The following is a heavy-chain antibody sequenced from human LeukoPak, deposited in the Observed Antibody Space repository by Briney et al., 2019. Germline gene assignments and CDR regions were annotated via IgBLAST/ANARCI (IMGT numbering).Heavy chain of an antibody. V-gene: IGHV3-23*01. D-gene: IGHD6-19*01. CDR3: AKDDSIGYSSGWTPLGY. CDR1: VFTFSSYA. J-gene: IGHJ4*02. Sequence: GGSLRLSCAAAVFTFSSYAMSWVRQAPGKGLEWVSAISGSGGSTYYADSVKGRFTISRDNSKNTLYLQMNSLRAEDTAVYYCAKDDSIGYSSGWTPLGYWGQGTLVTVSS. CDR2: ISGSGGST.